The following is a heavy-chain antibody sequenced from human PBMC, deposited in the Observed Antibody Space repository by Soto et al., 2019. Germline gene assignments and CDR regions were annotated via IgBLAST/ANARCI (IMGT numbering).Heavy chain of an antibody. CDR1: GFTFSNAW. Sequence: PGGSLRLSCAASGFTFSNAWMSWVRQAPGKGLEWVGRIKSKTDGGTTDYAAPVKGRFTISRDDSKNTLYLQMNSLKTEDTAVYYCTAARTVTTLVGEYYYYGMDVWGQGTTVTVSS. D-gene: IGHD4-17*01. CDR2: IKSKTDGGTT. J-gene: IGHJ6*02. CDR3: TAARTVTTLVGEYYYYGMDV. V-gene: IGHV3-15*01.